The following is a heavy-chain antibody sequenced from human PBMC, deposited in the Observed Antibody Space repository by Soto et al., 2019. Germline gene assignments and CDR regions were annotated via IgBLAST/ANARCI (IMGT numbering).Heavy chain of an antibody. D-gene: IGHD5-12*01. Sequence: GGSLRLSCAASGFTFSSYSMNWVRQAPGKGLEWVSSISSSSSYIYYADSVKGRFTISRDNAKNSLYLQMNSLRAEDTAVYYCGRDQGYDKDSYGMDVWGQGTTVTVSS. CDR1: GFTFSSYS. CDR2: ISSSSSYI. J-gene: IGHJ6*02. CDR3: GRDQGYDKDSYGMDV. V-gene: IGHV3-21*01.